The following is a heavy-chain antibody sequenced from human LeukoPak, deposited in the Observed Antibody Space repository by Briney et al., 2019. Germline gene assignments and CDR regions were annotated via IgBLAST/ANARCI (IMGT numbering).Heavy chain of an antibody. CDR2: IHSSGST. CDR3: ARHASVTPRYFDL. Sequence: SETLSLTCTVSGGSMSGQFWSWFRQPPGKGLEWIGYIHSSGSTNYSPSLKSRVTISVDTSKNQFSLKLSSVTAADTALYYCARHASVTPRYFDLWGRGTLVTVSS. D-gene: IGHD4-17*01. J-gene: IGHJ2*01. V-gene: IGHV4-59*08. CDR1: GGSMSGQF.